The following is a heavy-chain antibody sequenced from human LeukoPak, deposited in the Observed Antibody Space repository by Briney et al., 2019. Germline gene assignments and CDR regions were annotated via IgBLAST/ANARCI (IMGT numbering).Heavy chain of an antibody. CDR1: GFTFSSYS. CDR3: ARDITIFGVVIIPFSAFDI. CDR2: ISYDGSNK. J-gene: IGHJ3*02. Sequence: GGSLRLSCAASGFTFSSYSMNWVRQAPGKGLEWVAVISYDGSNKYYADSVKGRFTISRDNSKNTLYLQMNSLRAEDTAVYYCARDITIFGVVIIPFSAFDIWGQGTMVTVSS. D-gene: IGHD3-3*01. V-gene: IGHV3-30*03.